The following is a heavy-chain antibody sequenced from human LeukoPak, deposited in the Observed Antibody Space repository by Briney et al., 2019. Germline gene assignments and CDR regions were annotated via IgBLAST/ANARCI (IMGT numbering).Heavy chain of an antibody. CDR1: GYSFTSYG. J-gene: IGHJ1*01. D-gene: IGHD6-19*01. Sequence: ASVRVSCKTSGYSFTSYGVSWVRQAPGQGLEWMGWISAYNGNTHYAQKFQGRVTMTTDTSTSTAYMELRSLRSDDTAVYYRARDFDSSGWYQAEYFHHWGQGTLVTVSS. CDR2: ISAYNGNT. CDR3: ARDFDSSGWYQAEYFHH. V-gene: IGHV1-18*01.